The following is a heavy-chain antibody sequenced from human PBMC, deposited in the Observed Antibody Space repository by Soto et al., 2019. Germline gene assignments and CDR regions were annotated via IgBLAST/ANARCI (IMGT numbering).Heavy chain of an antibody. Sequence: ASVKVSCKASGGTFSSYAISWVRQAPGQGLEWMGGIIPIFGTANYAQKFQGRVTITADESTSTAYMELSSLRSEDTAVYYCAFGINGAVAGTAYLDYWGQGTLVTVSS. CDR1: GGTFSSYA. V-gene: IGHV1-69*13. J-gene: IGHJ4*02. D-gene: IGHD6-19*01. CDR2: IIPIFGTA. CDR3: AFGINGAVAGTAYLDY.